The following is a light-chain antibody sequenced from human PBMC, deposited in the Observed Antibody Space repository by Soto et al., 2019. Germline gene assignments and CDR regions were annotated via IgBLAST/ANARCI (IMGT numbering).Light chain of an antibody. J-gene: IGKJ1*01. CDR2: AAS. Sequence: AIRMTQSPSSLSASTGDRVTITCRASQGVSSSVAWYQQKPGKAPKLLIYAASTMQSGVPSRFSGSGSRTDFTLTISCLQSEDFATYYCQHYYSYPWTFGQGTKVEIK. CDR3: QHYYSYPWT. CDR1: QGVSSS. V-gene: IGKV1-8*01.